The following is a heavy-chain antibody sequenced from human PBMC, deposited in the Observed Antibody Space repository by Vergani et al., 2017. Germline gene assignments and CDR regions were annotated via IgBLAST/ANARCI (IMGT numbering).Heavy chain of an antibody. CDR2: IRYDGTKR. CDR3: TKAGQYDSDNFHDS. J-gene: IGHJ1*01. D-gene: IGHD3-22*01. CDR1: GFTSRIYG. V-gene: IGHV3-30*02. Sequence: QVQLVESGGGVVQPGGSLRLSCIASGFTSRIYGMHWVRKAPGKGLEWVAFIRYDGTKRFYGDSVKGRFTISRDNSQTTVFLQMNSLRADDSAVYYCTKAGQYDSDNFHDSWGQGALVTVAS.